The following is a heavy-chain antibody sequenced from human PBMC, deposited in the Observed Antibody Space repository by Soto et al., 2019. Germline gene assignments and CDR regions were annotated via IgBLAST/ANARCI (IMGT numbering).Heavy chain of an antibody. CDR1: GYTFTSYA. D-gene: IGHD3-3*01. Sequence: QVQLVQSGAEERKPGASVKVSCKASGYTFTSYAMHWVRQAPGQRLEWMGWINAGNGNTKYSQKFQGRVTITRDTSASTAYMELSSLRSEDTAVYYWARDTGPFLSGYNYPDYWGQGTLVTVSS. J-gene: IGHJ4*02. CDR2: INAGNGNT. V-gene: IGHV1-3*05. CDR3: ARDTGPFLSGYNYPDY.